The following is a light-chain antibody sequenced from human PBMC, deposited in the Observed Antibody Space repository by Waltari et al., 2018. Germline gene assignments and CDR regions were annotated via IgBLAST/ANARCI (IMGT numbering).Light chain of an antibody. CDR1: SSDVGASNY. CDR2: ELS. V-gene: IGLV2-8*01. Sequence: QSGLTQPPSASGSPGQSVTISCTGPSSDVGASNYVTWYQQHPGKAPKLIIYELSKRPSGVPDRFSGSKSGNTASLTVSRLQAEDEAEYHCSAYGGRDNPWVFGGGTKLTVL. CDR3: SAYGGRDNPWV. J-gene: IGLJ3*02.